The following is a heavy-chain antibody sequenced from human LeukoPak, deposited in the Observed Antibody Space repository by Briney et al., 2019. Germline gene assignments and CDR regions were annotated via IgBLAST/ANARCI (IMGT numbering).Heavy chain of an antibody. CDR1: GYTFTGYY. J-gene: IGHJ4*02. Sequence: ASVKVSCKASGYTFTGYYMHWVRQAPGQGLEWMGWINPNSGGTNYAQKFQGRVTMTRDTSISTAYMELSRLRSDDTAVYYCARVGYSYGQPSFDYWGQGTLVTVSS. V-gene: IGHV1-2*02. CDR3: ARVGYSYGQPSFDY. D-gene: IGHD5-18*01. CDR2: INPNSGGT.